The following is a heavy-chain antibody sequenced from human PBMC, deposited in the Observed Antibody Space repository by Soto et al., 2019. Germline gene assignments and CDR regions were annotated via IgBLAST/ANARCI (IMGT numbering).Heavy chain of an antibody. Sequence: EVQLVESGGGLVKPGGSLRLSCAASGFTFSSYSMNWVRQAPGKGLEWVSSISSSSSYIYYADSVKGRFTISRDNAKNSLYLQMNSLRAEDTAVYYCARDFMELRNYYYHGMDVWGQGTTVTVSS. D-gene: IGHD1-7*01. CDR1: GFTFSSYS. CDR2: ISSSSSYI. CDR3: ARDFMELRNYYYHGMDV. J-gene: IGHJ6*02. V-gene: IGHV3-21*01.